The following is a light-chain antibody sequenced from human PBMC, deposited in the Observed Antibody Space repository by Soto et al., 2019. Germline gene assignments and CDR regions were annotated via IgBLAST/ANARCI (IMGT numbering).Light chain of an antibody. Sequence: QSALTQPASVSGSPGQSISISCTGTSSDVGAYNYVSWYQHHPGKAPQLLIYEVSDRPPGVSDRFSGSKSGNTASLTISRLQSEDEADYYCNSYTAFNTRVFGTGTKLTVL. CDR3: NSYTAFNTRV. CDR2: EVS. V-gene: IGLV2-14*01. J-gene: IGLJ1*01. CDR1: SSDVGAYNY.